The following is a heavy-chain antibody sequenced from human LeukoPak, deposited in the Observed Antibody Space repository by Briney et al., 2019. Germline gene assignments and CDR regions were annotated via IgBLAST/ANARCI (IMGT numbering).Heavy chain of an antibody. CDR3: ARREILDAFDI. CDR2: IYTSGST. CDR1: GGSISSGSYY. Sequence: PSQTLSLTCTVSGGSISSGSYYWSWIRQPAGKGLEWIGRIYTSGSTNYNPSLKSRVTISVDTSKNQFSLKLSSVTAADTAVYYCARREILDAFDIWGQGTMVTVSS. J-gene: IGHJ3*02. V-gene: IGHV4-61*02. D-gene: IGHD1-26*01.